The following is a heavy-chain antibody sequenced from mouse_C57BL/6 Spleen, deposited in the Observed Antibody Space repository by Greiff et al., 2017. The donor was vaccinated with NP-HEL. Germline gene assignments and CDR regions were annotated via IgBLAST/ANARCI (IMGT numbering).Heavy chain of an antibody. V-gene: IGHV1-82*01. CDR2: IYPGDGDT. CDR1: GYAFSSSW. CDR3: ARDSAGSFAY. J-gene: IGHJ3*01. Sequence: VQLQQSGPELVKPGASVKISCKASGYAFSSSWMNWVKQRPGKGLEWIGRIYPGDGDTNYNGKFKGKATLTADKSSGTAYMQLSSLTSEDSAVYFCARDSAGSFAYWGQGTLVTVSA. D-gene: IGHD3-2*02.